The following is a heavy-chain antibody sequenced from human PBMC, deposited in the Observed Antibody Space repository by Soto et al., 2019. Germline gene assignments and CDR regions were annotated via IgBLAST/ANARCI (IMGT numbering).Heavy chain of an antibody. D-gene: IGHD1-26*01. J-gene: IGHJ4*02. CDR1: GFTFRTYG. CDR3: ASGRVEGGELDL. CDR2: IWYDASNK. Sequence: VQLVESGGGVVQPGRSLRLSCAASGFTFRTYGMYWVRQAPGKGLEWVAVIWYDASNKYYADSVKGRFPISRDNSENTLYLQRNSLRAEDKAVYDCASGRVEGGELDLWGQGTLVTVSS. V-gene: IGHV3-33*01.